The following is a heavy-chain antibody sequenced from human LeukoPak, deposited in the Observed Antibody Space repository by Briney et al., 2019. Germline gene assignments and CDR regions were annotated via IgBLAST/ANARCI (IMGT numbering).Heavy chain of an antibody. Sequence: SETLSLTCTVSGDSISTHYWSWIRQPPGKGLEWIGYMHYSGLTNYNPSLKSRVTISADTSKNQFSLRLSSATAADTAVYYCARDQMAAAGTNMDVWGKGATVTVSS. CDR2: MHYSGLT. CDR1: GDSISTHY. V-gene: IGHV4-59*11. CDR3: ARDQMAAAGTNMDV. J-gene: IGHJ6*03. D-gene: IGHD6-13*01.